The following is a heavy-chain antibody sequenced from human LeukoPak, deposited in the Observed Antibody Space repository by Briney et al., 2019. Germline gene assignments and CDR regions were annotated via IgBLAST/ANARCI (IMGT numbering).Heavy chain of an antibody. J-gene: IGHJ4*02. V-gene: IGHV3-23*01. CDR1: GFTFSSYA. D-gene: IGHD2-2*01. Sequence: AGGSLGLSCAASGFTFSSYAMSWVRQAPGKGLEWVSAISGSGGSTYYADSVKGRFTISRDNSKNTLYLQMNSLRAEDTAVYYCAKVPAVPAAMGVFDYWGQGTLVTVSS. CDR2: ISGSGGST. CDR3: AKVPAVPAAMGVFDY.